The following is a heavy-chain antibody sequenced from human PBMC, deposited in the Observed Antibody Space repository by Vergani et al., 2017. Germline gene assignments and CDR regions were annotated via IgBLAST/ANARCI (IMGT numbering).Heavy chain of an antibody. V-gene: IGHV4-38-2*02. CDR3: ARETGYSSSGDPHDY. Sequence: QVQLQESGPGLVKPSETLSLTCAVSGYSISSGYYWGWIRQPPGKGLDWIGSIYHSGSTYYNPSLKSRVTLSVDTSKNQFFLKLSSVTAADTAVYYCARETGYSSSGDPHDYWGQGTLVTVSS. J-gene: IGHJ4*02. CDR1: GYSISSGYY. D-gene: IGHD6-13*01. CDR2: IYHSGST.